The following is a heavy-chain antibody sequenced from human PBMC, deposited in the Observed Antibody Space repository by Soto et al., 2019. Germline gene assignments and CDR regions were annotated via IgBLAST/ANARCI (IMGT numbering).Heavy chain of an antibody. D-gene: IGHD4-17*01. J-gene: IGHJ4*02. CDR3: AISTVVTPGYFDY. V-gene: IGHV4-30-4*01. Sequence: SETQSLTCTVSGGSISSGDYYWSWIRQPPGKGLEWIGYIYYSGSTYYNPSLKSRVTISVDTSKNQFSLKLSSVTAADTAVYYCAISTVVTPGYFDYWGQGTLVTVSS. CDR1: GGSISSGDYY. CDR2: IYYSGST.